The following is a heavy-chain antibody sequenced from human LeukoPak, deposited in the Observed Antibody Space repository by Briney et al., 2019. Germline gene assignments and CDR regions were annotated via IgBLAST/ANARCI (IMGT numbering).Heavy chain of an antibody. CDR2: IYYSGST. CDR1: GGSISSSSHY. J-gene: IGHJ4*02. D-gene: IGHD4-17*01. V-gene: IGHV4-39*01. CDR3: ARGNDYGDPRIDY. Sequence: SETLSLTCTVSGGSISSSSHYWGWIRQPPGKGLEWIGSIYYSGSTYYNPSLKSRVTISVDTSKNQFSLKLSSVTAADTAVYYCARGNDYGDPRIDYWGQGTLVTVSS.